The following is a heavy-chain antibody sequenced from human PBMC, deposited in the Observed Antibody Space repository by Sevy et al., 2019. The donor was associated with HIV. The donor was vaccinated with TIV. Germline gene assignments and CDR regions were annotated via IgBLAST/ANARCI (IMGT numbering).Heavy chain of an antibody. J-gene: IGHJ4*02. CDR1: GYAFMSYG. V-gene: IGHV1-18*01. D-gene: IGHD3-10*01. CDR3: ARVPTYYYGSATYFDH. Sequence: ASVKASCKTSGYAFMSYGVTWVRQAPGQGLEWMGWIGVYNGNANSAQKFRDRVTMTTDTSTSTAHMELTNLRSDDTAVYYCARVPTYYYGSATYFDHWGQGTLVTVSS. CDR2: IGVYNGNA.